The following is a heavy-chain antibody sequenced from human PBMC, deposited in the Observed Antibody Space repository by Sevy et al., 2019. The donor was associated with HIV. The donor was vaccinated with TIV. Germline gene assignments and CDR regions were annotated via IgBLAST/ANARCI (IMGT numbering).Heavy chain of an antibody. V-gene: IGHV1-46*01. CDR3: ARTYGSGYYYYGMDV. CDR2: INPSGGST. CDR1: GYTFTSYY. D-gene: IGHD3-10*01. J-gene: IGHJ6*02. Sequence: ASLKVSCKASGYTFTSYYMYWVRQAPGQGLEWMGIINPSGGSTSYAQKFQGRVTMTRDTSTSTVYMELSSLRSEDTAVYYCARTYGSGYYYYGMDVWGQGTTVTVSS.